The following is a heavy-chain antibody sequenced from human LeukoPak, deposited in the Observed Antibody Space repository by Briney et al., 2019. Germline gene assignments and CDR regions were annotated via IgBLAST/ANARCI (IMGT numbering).Heavy chain of an antibody. J-gene: IGHJ4*02. V-gene: IGHV3-48*01. CDR2: IGPGGDI. Sequence: GGSLRLFCAASGFSFTAYSMIWVRQAPGRGLEWISYIGPGGDIYYADSVTGRFTVSRDTAKNSLYLQMNGLRVEDTAVYYCARRFDSWGQGTLVTVSS. CDR1: GFSFTAYS. CDR3: ARRFDS.